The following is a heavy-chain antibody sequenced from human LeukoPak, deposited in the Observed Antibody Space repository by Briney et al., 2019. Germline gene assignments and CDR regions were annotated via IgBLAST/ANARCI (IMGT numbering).Heavy chain of an antibody. J-gene: IGHJ4*02. CDR2: IYTSGST. CDR3: ARAAITMGDTKFDF. Sequence: WETLSLTCTVSGSSISSYYWSWIRQPAGKGLEWIGRIYTSGSTNYNPSLKSRVTMSVDTSKNQFSLKLSSVTAADTAVYYCARAAITMGDTKFDFWGLGPRVNVS. CDR1: GSSISSYY. D-gene: IGHD1-26*01. V-gene: IGHV4-4*07.